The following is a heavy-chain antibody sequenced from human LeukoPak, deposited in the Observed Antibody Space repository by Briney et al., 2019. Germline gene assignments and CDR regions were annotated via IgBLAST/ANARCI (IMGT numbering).Heavy chain of an antibody. J-gene: IGHJ6*03. CDR3: ARRFGELKNYMDV. CDR1: GFIVSMYA. V-gene: IGHV3-64*02. Sequence: GGSLRLSCAASGFIVSMYAMHWVRQARGKGLEYVSAISGNGRTTYYADSVRGRFTISKDNFKNTLYLHMGSLRAEDTAIYYCARRFGELKNYMDVWGKGTTVSVSS. D-gene: IGHD3-10*01. CDR2: ISGNGRTT.